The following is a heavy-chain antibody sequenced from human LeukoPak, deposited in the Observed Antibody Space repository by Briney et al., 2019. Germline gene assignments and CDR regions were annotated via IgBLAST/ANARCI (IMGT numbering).Heavy chain of an antibody. V-gene: IGHV3-7*01. J-gene: IGHJ4*02. CDR2: MKYDGSEK. D-gene: IGHD6-13*01. CDR1: GFTFSSYW. Sequence: GGSLRLSCAASGFTFSSYWMSWVRQAPGKGLEWVANMKYDGSEKYYADSVKGRFTISRDNAKNSLYLQMNSLRAEDTAVYYCARDIEAAGLFLDYWGQGTLVTVSS. CDR3: ARDIEAAGLFLDY.